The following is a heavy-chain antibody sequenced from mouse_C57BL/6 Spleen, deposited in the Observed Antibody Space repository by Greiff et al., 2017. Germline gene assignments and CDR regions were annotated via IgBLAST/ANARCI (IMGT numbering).Heavy chain of an antibody. D-gene: IGHD3-2*01. J-gene: IGHJ1*03. CDR3: ARKTAPWYFEV. V-gene: IGHV1-50*01. CDR1: GYTFTSYW. CDR2: IDPSDSYT. Sequence: QVQLQQPGAELVKPGASVKLSCKASGYTFTSYWMQWVKQRPGQGLEWIGEIDPSDSYTNYNQKFKGKATLTVDTSSSTAYMQLSSLTSEDSAVYYCARKTAPWYFEVWGTGTTVTVSS.